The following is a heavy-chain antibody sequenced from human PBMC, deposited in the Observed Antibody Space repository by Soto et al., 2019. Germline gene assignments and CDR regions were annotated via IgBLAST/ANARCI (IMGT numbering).Heavy chain of an antibody. CDR1: GGTFSSYA. D-gene: IGHD1-1*01. V-gene: IGHV1-69*01. CDR3: AAGGYICFHSVRAYYYYGMDV. CDR2: IIPIFGTA. Sequence: QVQLVQSGAEVKKPGPSVKVSCKASGGTFSSYAISWVRQAPGQGLEWMGGIIPIFGTANYAQKFQGRVTITADEFKRKAYLAGGSVRSADTAVDYSAAGGYICFHSVRAYYYYGMDVWGQGTTVTVSS. J-gene: IGHJ6*02.